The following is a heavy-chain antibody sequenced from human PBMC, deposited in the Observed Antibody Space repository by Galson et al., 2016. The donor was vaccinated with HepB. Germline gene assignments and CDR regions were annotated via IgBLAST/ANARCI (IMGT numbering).Heavy chain of an antibody. Sequence: SLRLSCAASGFNFSSFWLTWVRQAPGKGLEWVANMNQDGRERYYADSVKGRFTISRDNGKNSLYLQMNRLRGVDTAVYYCARFTPWGERPPPYFDLWGRGSPVTVSS. CDR3: ARFTPWGERPPPYFDL. J-gene: IGHJ4*02. CDR2: MNQDGRER. D-gene: IGHD3-16*01. CDR1: GFNFSSFW. V-gene: IGHV3-7*01.